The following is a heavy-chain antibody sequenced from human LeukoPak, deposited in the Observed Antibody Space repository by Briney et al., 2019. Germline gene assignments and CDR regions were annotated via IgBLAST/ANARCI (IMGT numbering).Heavy chain of an antibody. Sequence: PGGSLRLSCTASGGTSGDYAMSWVRQAPGQGLEWVSFIRSKAYGGTTEYAASVKGRFTISRDDSKSIAYLQINPLKTKDTAVYYCTRGGYSYGEPFDYWGQGTLVTVSS. CDR2: IRSKAYGGTT. V-gene: IGHV3-49*04. CDR1: GGTSGDYA. CDR3: TRGGYSYGEPFDY. J-gene: IGHJ4*02. D-gene: IGHD5-18*01.